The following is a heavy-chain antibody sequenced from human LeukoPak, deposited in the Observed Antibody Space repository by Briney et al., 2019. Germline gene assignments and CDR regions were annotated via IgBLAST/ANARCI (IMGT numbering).Heavy chain of an antibody. CDR3: ARETRLNYDVFTGYYMTGYYFDY. V-gene: IGHV4-38-2*02. Sequence: PSETLSLTCSVSGYSTRSGFYWGWIRQSPGKGLEWIANIYHSGITYYTPSLKSRVTISVDTSKNQFYLKLSSVTAADTAVYYCARETRLNYDVFTGYYMTGYYFDYWGQGALVTVSS. CDR2: IYHSGIT. D-gene: IGHD3-9*01. CDR1: GYSTRSGFY. J-gene: IGHJ4*02.